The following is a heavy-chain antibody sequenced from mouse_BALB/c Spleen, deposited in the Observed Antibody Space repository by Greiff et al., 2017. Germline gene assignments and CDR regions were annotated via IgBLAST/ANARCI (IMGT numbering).Heavy chain of an antibody. D-gene: IGHD1-1*01. Sequence: VKLMESGPGLVAPSQSLSITCTVSGFSLTSYGVHWVRQPPGKGLEWLGVIWAGGSTNYNSALMSRLSISKDNSKSQVFLKMNSLQTDDTAMYYCAREREEYYYGSSGGYYFDYWGQGTTLTVSS. V-gene: IGHV2-9*02. CDR2: IWAGGST. J-gene: IGHJ2*01. CDR3: AREREEYYYGSSGGYYFDY. CDR1: GFSLTSYG.